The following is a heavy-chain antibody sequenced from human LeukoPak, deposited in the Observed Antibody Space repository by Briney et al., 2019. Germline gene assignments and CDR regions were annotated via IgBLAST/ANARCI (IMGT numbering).Heavy chain of an antibody. J-gene: IGHJ4*02. V-gene: IGHV3-7*03. CDR3: ARRYFDS. CDR2: IKQDGSAK. Sequence: GGSLRLSCAASGFTFSDYWMHWVRQAPGKGLEWVANIKQDGSAKYYVDSVKGRFTISRDNAKNSLYLQMNSLRAEDTAVYYCARRYFDSWGQGTLVTVSS. CDR1: GFTFSDYW.